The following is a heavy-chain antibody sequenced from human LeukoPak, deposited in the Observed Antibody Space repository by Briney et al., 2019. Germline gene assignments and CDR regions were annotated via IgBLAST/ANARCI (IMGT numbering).Heavy chain of an antibody. CDR3: ARDPTGYYFDY. D-gene: IGHD1-14*01. Sequence: PSETLSLTCAVYGGSFSGYYWSWIRQPPGKGLEWIGEINHSGSTNYNPSLKSRVTISVDTSKNQFSLKLSSVTAADTAVYYCARDPTGYYFDYWGQGTLVTASS. CDR2: INHSGST. V-gene: IGHV4-34*01. J-gene: IGHJ4*02. CDR1: GGSFSGYY.